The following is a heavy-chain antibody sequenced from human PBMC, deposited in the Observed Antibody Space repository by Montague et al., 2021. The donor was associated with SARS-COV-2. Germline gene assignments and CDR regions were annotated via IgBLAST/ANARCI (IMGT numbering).Heavy chain of an antibody. Sequence: SLRLSCAASGFTFSSSAMHWVRQAPGKGLEWVAVISYDGSNIYYADSVKGRFTISRDNSKNTPYLQMNSLRAEDTAVYYCARDLPVVAATPFDYWGQGTLVTVSS. CDR3: ARDLPVVAATPFDY. D-gene: IGHD2-15*01. J-gene: IGHJ4*02. CDR2: ISYDGSNI. V-gene: IGHV3-30*04. CDR1: GFTFSSSA.